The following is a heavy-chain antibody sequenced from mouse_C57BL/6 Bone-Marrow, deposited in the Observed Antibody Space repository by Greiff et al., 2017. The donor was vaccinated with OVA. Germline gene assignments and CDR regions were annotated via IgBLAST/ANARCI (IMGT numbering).Heavy chain of an antibody. V-gene: IGHV1-42*01. CDR2: INPSTGGT. Sequence: VQLKESGPELVKPGASVKISCKASGYSFTGYYMNWVKQSPEKSLEWIGEINPSTGGTTYNQKFKAKATLTVDKSSSTAYMQLKSLTSEDSAVYCCARAVLLRYRLVLFDYWGQGTTLTVSS. CDR3: ARAVLLRYRLVLFDY. J-gene: IGHJ2*01. D-gene: IGHD1-1*01. CDR1: GYSFTGYY.